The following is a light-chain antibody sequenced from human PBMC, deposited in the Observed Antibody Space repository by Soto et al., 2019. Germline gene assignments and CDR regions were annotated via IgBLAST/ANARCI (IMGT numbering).Light chain of an antibody. J-gene: IGKJ5*01. Sequence: EIVLTQSPGTLSLSPGVISTLSGKASQSVTRDLAWYQQKPGQAPRLLIYDASNRATGIPARFSGSGSGTDFTLTISSLQPEDFSVYYCQQRSNWPLITFGQGTRLENK. V-gene: IGKV3-11*01. CDR1: QSVTRD. CDR2: DAS. CDR3: QQRSNWPLIT.